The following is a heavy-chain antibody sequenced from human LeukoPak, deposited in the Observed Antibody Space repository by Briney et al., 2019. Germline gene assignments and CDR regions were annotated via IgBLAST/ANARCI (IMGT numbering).Heavy chain of an antibody. Sequence: PGGSLILSCAGSGFTFSTYGMSWVRQAPNKGLEWLSTISGSGDSTYYADSVKGRFTISRDNSKNTLFLQMNSLRAEDTAIYYCAKWQYYGSGDDYWGQGTLVTVSS. J-gene: IGHJ4*02. V-gene: IGHV3-23*01. CDR3: AKWQYYGSGDDY. D-gene: IGHD3-10*01. CDR2: ISGSGDST. CDR1: GFTFSTYG.